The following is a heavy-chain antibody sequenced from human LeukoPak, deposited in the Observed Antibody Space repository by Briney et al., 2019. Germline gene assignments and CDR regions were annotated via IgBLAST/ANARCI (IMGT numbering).Heavy chain of an antibody. Sequence: ASVKVSCKASGYIFSTFGINWVRQAPGQGLEWMGWISAYSGNTNYAQKFQGRLTMTTDTSTSTAYMEVRSLRYDDTAVYYCARGPADLIQLWLPPLDYWGQGTLVTVSS. CDR3: ARGPADLIQLWLPPLDY. J-gene: IGHJ4*02. CDR1: GYIFSTFG. D-gene: IGHD5-18*01. V-gene: IGHV1-18*01. CDR2: ISAYSGNT.